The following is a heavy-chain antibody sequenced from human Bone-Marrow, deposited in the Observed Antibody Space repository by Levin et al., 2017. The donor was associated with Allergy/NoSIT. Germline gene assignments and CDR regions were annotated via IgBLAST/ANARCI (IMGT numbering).Heavy chain of an antibody. D-gene: IGHD3-16*01. Sequence: ETLSLTCVASGLTFRNAWMTWVRQVPGKGLEWVGHIKSNIDGGTADYGAPVKGRFSISRDDSKNTMYLQMNSLKSDDTAIYYCSKDRPLSGGGVLVHWGRGALVTVSS. CDR2: IKSNIDGGTA. CDR1: GLTFRNAW. J-gene: IGHJ5*02. V-gene: IGHV3-15*01. CDR3: SKDRPLSGGGVLVH.